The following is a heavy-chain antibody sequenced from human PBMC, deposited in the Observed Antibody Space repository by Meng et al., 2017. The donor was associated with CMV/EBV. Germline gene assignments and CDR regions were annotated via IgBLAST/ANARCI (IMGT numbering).Heavy chain of an antibody. V-gene: IGHV4-34*01. D-gene: IGHD2-2*01. CDR3: ARGVGYCSSTSCYPRFDP. CDR1: CFRVYF. CDR2: ITHSGST. Sequence: CFRVYFWSLLRLPPWQGLGLVGDITHSGSTNYNPSLQSRVTISVDTSKNPFSLKLSSVTAADTAVYYCARGVGYCSSTSCYPRFDPWGQGTLVTVSS. J-gene: IGHJ5*02.